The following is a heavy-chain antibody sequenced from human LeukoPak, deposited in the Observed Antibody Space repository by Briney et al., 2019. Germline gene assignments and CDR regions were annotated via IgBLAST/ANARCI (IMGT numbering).Heavy chain of an antibody. J-gene: IGHJ6*03. V-gene: IGHV4-39*07. CDR2: IYYSGST. D-gene: IGHD5-24*01. CDR3: ARGPRGYYYYYMDV. CDR1: GVSNSSSSYY. Sequence: SETLSLTCTVSGVSNSSSSYYWGWIRQPPGKGLEWIGSIYYSGSTYYNPSLKSRVTISVDTSKNQFSLKLSSVTAADTAVYYCARGPRGYYYYYMDVWGKGTTVTVSS.